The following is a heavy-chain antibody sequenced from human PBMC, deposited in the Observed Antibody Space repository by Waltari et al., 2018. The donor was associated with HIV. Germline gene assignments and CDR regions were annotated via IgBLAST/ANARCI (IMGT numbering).Heavy chain of an antibody. V-gene: IGHV4-34*01. J-gene: IGHJ4*02. CDR1: GESFNDHY. D-gene: IGHD3-16*01. Sequence: QVRLDQWGTNVLKPSEPLSLTCAVYGESFNDHYLTWIRQPPGKGPEWIGSVNHRGVRLYNPSLRSRLNISVDTSKNQFSLKLASVTAADTATYYCARRRDSLGYFYQFYFFDYWSQGHLVGISS. CDR3: ARRRDSLGYFYQFYFFDY. CDR2: VNHRGVR.